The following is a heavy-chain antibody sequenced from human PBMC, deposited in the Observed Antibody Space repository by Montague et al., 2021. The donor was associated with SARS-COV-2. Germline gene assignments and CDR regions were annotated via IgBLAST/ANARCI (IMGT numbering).Heavy chain of an antibody. Sequence: SETLSLTCSVSGFSISSGFYWAWLRQSPGKGPEWIGTVYHSGYTHYNPSLKGRVTVSIDTSKNQFSLTVTSVTAADTAVYFCARRGYTGSDYFDYWGQGTLVTVSS. J-gene: IGHJ4*02. CDR2: VYHSGYT. D-gene: IGHD5-12*01. CDR3: ARRGYTGSDYFDY. CDR1: GFSISSGFY. V-gene: IGHV4-38-2*01.